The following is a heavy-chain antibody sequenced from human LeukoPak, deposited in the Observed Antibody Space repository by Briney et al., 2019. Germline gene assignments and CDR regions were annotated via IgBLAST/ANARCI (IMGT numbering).Heavy chain of an antibody. Sequence: GGSLRLSCAASGFTFSSYAMSWVRQAPGKGLEWVSAISGSGGSTYYADSVKGRFTISRDNSKNTLYLQMNSLRAEDTAVYYCAKIMVVVVPAAITPDYWGQGTLVTVSS. D-gene: IGHD2-2*02. CDR3: AKIMVVVVPAAITPDY. CDR2: ISGSGGST. J-gene: IGHJ4*02. V-gene: IGHV3-23*01. CDR1: GFTFSSYA.